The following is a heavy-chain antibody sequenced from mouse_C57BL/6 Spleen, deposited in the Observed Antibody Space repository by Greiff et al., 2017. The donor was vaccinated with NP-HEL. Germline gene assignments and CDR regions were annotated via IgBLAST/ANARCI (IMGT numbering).Heavy chain of an antibody. D-gene: IGHD1-1*01. V-gene: IGHV1-85*01. CDR1: GYTFTSYD. CDR3: ARDYGSSYSWFAY. CDR2: IYPRDGST. Sequence: VQGVESGPELVKPGASVKLSCKASGYTFTSYDINWVKQRPGQGLEWIGWIYPRDGSTKYNEKFKGKATFTVDTSCCTAYMELLSLTSEDSAVYLCARDYGSSYSWFAYWGQGTLVTVSA. J-gene: IGHJ3*01.